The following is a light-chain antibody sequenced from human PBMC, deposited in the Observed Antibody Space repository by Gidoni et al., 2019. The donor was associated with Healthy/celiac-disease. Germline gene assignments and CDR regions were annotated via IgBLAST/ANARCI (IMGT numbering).Light chain of an antibody. CDR3: QQRSNS. J-gene: IGKJ1*01. V-gene: IGKV3-11*01. Sequence: LLTQSPATLSLSPGERATLAGRASQSVSSYLAWYQQKPGQAPRLLSYDASNRATGIPARFSGSGSGTDFTLSISSLVPEDFAVYYCQQRSNSFGQGTKVEIK. CDR2: DAS. CDR1: QSVSSY.